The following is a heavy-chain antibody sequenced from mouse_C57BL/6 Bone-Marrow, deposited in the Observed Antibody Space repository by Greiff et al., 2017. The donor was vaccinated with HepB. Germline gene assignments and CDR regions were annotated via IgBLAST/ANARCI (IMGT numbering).Heavy chain of an antibody. D-gene: IGHD1-1*01. CDR3: ARQGDYGSSPFDY. CDR2: ISNGGGST. Sequence: EVKLVESGGGLVQPGGSLKLSCAASGFTFSDYYMYWVRQTPEKRLEWVAYISNGGGSTYYPDTVKGRFTISRDNAKNTLYLQMSRLKSEDTAMYYCARQGDYGSSPFDYWGQGTTLTVSS. CDR1: GFTFSDYY. J-gene: IGHJ2*01. V-gene: IGHV5-12*01.